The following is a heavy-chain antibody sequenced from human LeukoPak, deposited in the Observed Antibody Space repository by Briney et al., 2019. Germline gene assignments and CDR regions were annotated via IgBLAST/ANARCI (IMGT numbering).Heavy chain of an antibody. CDR3: VRAGPDCSGGSCYGVFDY. CDR1: GGSISSGAYY. D-gene: IGHD2-15*01. J-gene: IGHJ4*02. V-gene: IGHV4-31*03. Sequence: PSETLSLTCTVSGGSISSGAYYWNWIRQHPGKGLEWIGYIYYSGSTYYTPSLKSRVTISGDTSKNQFSLKLSSVTAADTAVYYCVRAGPDCSGGSCYGVFDYWGQGTLVTVSS. CDR2: IYYSGST.